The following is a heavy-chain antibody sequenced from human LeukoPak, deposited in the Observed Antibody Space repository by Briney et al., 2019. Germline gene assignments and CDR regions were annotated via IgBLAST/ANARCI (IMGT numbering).Heavy chain of an antibody. CDR2: ITWDSGTT. J-gene: IGHJ4*02. CDR1: GFTFDDYT. Sequence: PGGSLRLSCAASGFTFDDYTMHWVRQALGKSLEWVSLITWDSGTTYYKDSVKGRFTISRDNSKNSLYLQMNSLRTEDTALYYCAKGYSSGWYPFDYWGQGTLVTVSS. D-gene: IGHD6-19*01. CDR3: AKGYSSGWYPFDY. V-gene: IGHV3-43*01.